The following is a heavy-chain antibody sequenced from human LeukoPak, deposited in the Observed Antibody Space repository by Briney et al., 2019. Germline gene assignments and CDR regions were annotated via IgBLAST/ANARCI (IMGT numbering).Heavy chain of an antibody. J-gene: IGHJ3*01. CDR2: IISSSSAI. V-gene: IGHV3-48*04. CDR1: GFTFSSFG. D-gene: IGHD4-11*01. CDR3: ARDRGNYVIEAFDF. Sequence: GGSLRLSCAASGFTFSSFGMNWVRQAPGKGLEWVSFIISSSSAIYYADSMKGRFTISRDNAKNSLYLQMNSLRAEDTAVYYCARDRGNYVIEAFDFWGQGTMVTVSS.